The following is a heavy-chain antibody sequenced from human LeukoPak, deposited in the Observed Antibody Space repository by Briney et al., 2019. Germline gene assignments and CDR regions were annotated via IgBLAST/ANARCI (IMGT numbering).Heavy chain of an antibody. CDR1: GFTFREYS. CDR2: IRANGGDT. V-gene: IGHV3-23*01. Sequence: GGSLRLSCAASGFTFREYSMTWVRQAPGKGLEWVSNIRANGGDTYYADSVKGRFTISRDNSKNTLYLHMSSLRAEDTAVYYCARGGYTTWIDPWGQGTLVTVSS. CDR3: ARGGYTTWIDP. J-gene: IGHJ5*02. D-gene: IGHD2-15*01.